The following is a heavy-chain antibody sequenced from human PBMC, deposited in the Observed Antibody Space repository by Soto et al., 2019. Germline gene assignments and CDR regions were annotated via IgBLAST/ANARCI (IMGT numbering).Heavy chain of an antibody. J-gene: IGHJ5*02. CDR2: IIPIFGTA. CDR3: ARDYPFYDSSGYRWFDP. V-gene: IGHV1-69*13. Sequence: SVKVSCKASGGTFSSYSISWVRQAPGQGLEWMGGIIPIFGTANYAQKFQGRVKITADESTSTAYMELSSLRTEDTAVYYCARDYPFYDSSGYRWFDPWGQGTLVTVSS. D-gene: IGHD3-22*01. CDR1: GGTFSSYS.